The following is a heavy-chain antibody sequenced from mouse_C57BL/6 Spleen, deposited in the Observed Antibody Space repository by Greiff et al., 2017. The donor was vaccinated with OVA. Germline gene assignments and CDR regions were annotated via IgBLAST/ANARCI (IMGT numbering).Heavy chain of an antibody. D-gene: IGHD1-1*01. CDR1: GYTFTSYW. Sequence: VQLQQPGTELVKPGASAKLSCKASGYTFTSYWMHWVKQRPGQGLEWIGNINPSNGGTNYNEKFKSKATLTVDKSSSTAYMQLSSLTSEDSAVYYCARCYYGSSYPWLADWGQGTLVTVSA. V-gene: IGHV1-53*01. CDR2: INPSNGGT. J-gene: IGHJ3*01. CDR3: ARCYYGSSYPWLAD.